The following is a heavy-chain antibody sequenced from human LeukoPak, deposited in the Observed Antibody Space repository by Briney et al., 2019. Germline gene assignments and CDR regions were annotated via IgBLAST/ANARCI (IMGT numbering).Heavy chain of an antibody. CDR1: GYTFTSYY. V-gene: IGHV1-46*01. Sequence: ASVKVSCKASGYTFTSYYMHWVRQAPGQGLEWMGIINPSGGSTSYAQKFQGRVTMTTDTSTSTVYMELRSLRSDDTAVYYCAREVYYYDSSGYYPFDYWGQGTLVTVSS. J-gene: IGHJ4*02. D-gene: IGHD3-22*01. CDR2: INPSGGST. CDR3: AREVYYYDSSGYYPFDY.